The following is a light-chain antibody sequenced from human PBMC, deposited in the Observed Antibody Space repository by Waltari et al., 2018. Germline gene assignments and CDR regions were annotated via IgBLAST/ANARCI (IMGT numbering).Light chain of an antibody. Sequence: EIVMTQSPAALSVSPGERATLSCKASQSVSNNLAWYQHKPGQPPRLLISGSSTRATGVAGRFSGSGSGTEFTLTISSLQSEDSAIYFCQQYNTWPPSTFGQGTKLEIK. CDR1: QSVSNN. CDR2: GSS. CDR3: QQYNTWPPST. V-gene: IGKV3-15*01. J-gene: IGKJ2*02.